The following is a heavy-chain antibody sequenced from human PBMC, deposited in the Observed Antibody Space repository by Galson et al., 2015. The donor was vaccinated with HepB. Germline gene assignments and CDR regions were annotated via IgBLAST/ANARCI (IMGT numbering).Heavy chain of an antibody. V-gene: IGHV1-69-2*01. D-gene: IGHD1-26*01. Sequence: VKVSCKVSGYTFTDYYMHWVQQAPGKGLEWMGLVDPEDGETIYAEKFQGRVTITADTSTDTAYMELSSLRSEDTAVYYCATDCEGATCRGHAFDIWGQGTMVTVSS. CDR1: GYTFTDYY. CDR3: ATDCEGATCRGHAFDI. CDR2: VDPEDGET. J-gene: IGHJ3*02.